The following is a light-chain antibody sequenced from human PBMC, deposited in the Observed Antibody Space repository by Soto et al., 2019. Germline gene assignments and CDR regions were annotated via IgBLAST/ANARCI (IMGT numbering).Light chain of an antibody. V-gene: IGLV2-14*01. CDR2: GVS. Sequence: LAQPASVSGSPGQSITISCTGTSSDIGNYNYVSWYQQHPGKAPKVMIYGVSNRPSGVSNRFSGSKSGNTASLTISGLQAGDEAHYYCSSYTSTDTHVVFGGGTKVTVL. CDR1: SSDIGNYNY. CDR3: SSYTSTDTHVV. J-gene: IGLJ2*01.